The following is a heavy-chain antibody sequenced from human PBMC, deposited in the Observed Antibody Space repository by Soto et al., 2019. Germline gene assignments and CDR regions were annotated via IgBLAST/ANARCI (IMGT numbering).Heavy chain of an antibody. V-gene: IGHV1-8*02. J-gene: IGHJ6*02. CDR1: GYTFTSYG. Sequence: QVQLVQSGAEVKKPGASVKVSCKASGYTFTSYGISWVRQAPGQGLEWMGWMNPNSGNTGYAQKFQGRVTMTRNTSISTAYMELSSLRSEDTAVYYCARALYCSSTSCLHYYYYGMDVWGQGTTVTVSS. D-gene: IGHD2-2*01. CDR3: ARALYCSSTSCLHYYYYGMDV. CDR2: MNPNSGNT.